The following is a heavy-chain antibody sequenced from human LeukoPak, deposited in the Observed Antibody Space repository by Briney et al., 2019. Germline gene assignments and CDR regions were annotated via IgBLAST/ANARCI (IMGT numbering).Heavy chain of an antibody. V-gene: IGHV3-7*03. J-gene: IGHJ3*01. CDR2: INQDGSDM. CDR1: GFIFNSFW. CDR3: ARDFPGIGRGTFDF. D-gene: IGHD3-10*01. Sequence: GGSLRLSCAASGFIFNSFWMNWVRLTPGKGLEWVAKINQDGSDMYYVDSVKGRFFVSRDNTRNLAYLQMNSLRVDDTAVYYCARDFPGIGRGTFDFWGQGTIITVSS.